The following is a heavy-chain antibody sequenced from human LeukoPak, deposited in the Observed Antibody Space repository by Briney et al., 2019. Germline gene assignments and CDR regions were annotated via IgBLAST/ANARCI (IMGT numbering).Heavy chain of an antibody. CDR1: GYTFTSYA. D-gene: IGHD6-13*01. CDR2: INAGNGNT. Sequence: ASVKVSCKASGYTFTSYAMHWVRQAPGQRLEWMGWINAGNGNTKYSQEFQGRVTITRDTSASTAYMELSSLRSKDMAVYYCARGGSSWYGYYYYMDVWGKGTTVTVSS. CDR3: ARGGSSWYGYYYYMDV. V-gene: IGHV1-3*03. J-gene: IGHJ6*03.